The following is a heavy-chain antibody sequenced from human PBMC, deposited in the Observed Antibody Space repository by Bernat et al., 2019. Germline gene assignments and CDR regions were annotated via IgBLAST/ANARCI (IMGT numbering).Heavy chain of an antibody. D-gene: IGHD3-9*01. Sequence: QVQLVESGGGVVQPGRSLRLSCAASGFTFSSYGMHWVRQAPGKGLEWVAVISYDGSNKYYADSVKGRFTISRDNYKNTLYLQMNSLRAEDTAVYYCAKAYDILTGYYLGLDYWGQGTLVTVSS. V-gene: IGHV3-30*18. J-gene: IGHJ4*02. CDR3: AKAYDILTGYYLGLDY. CDR2: ISYDGSNK. CDR1: GFTFSSYG.